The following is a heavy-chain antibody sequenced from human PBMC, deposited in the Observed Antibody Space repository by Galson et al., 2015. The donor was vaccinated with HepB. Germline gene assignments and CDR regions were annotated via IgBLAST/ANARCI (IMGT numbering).Heavy chain of an antibody. J-gene: IGHJ6*03. D-gene: IGHD3-10*01. Sequence: SLRLSCAASGFTFSSYGMHWVRQAPGKGLEWVAVISYDGSNKYYADSVKGRFTISRDNSKNTLYLQMNSLRAEDTAVYYCARDGPYYYGSAKYYMDVWGKGTTVTVSS. CDR1: GFTFSSYG. CDR3: ARDGPYYYGSAKYYMDV. CDR2: ISYDGSNK. V-gene: IGHV3-30*03.